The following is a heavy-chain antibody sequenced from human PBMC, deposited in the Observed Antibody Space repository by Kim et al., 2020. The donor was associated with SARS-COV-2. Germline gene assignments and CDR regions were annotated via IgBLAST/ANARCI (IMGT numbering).Heavy chain of an antibody. CDR1: GFTFSSYS. V-gene: IGHV3-48*02. CDR2: ISSSSTI. J-gene: IGHJ4*02. Sequence: GGSLRLSCAASGFTFSSYSMNWVRQAPGKGLEWVSYISSSSTIYYADSVKGRFTISRDNAKNSLYLQMNSLRDEDTAVYYCARDPLYGDDGTSPFDYWGQGTLVTVSS. CDR3: ARDPLYGDDGTSPFDY. D-gene: IGHD4-17*01.